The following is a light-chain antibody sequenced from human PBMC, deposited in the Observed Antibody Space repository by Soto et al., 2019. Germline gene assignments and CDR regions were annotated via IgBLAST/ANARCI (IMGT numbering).Light chain of an antibody. CDR2: KAS. CDR3: QQYNSYSGT. V-gene: IGKV1-5*03. CDR1: QSISSW. Sequence: DIQMTQSPSTLSASVGDRVTITCRASQSISSWLAWYQQKPGKAPKLLIYKASSLESGVPSRFSGSGSGTEFTLTISSLQPDDLATYYCQQYNSYSGTFGRGTKVEIK. J-gene: IGKJ1*01.